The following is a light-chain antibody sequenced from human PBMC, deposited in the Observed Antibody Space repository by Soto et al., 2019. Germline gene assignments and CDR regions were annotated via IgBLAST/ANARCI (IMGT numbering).Light chain of an antibody. J-gene: IGLJ1*01. V-gene: IGLV7-46*01. CDR2: DTS. CDR1: TGAVTSGHY. Sequence: QAVVTQEASVTVSPGGTVTITCASSTGAVTSGHYPYWFQQKPGQAPRTLIYDTSNKHSWTPARFSGSLPGGKAALTLSGAQPGDETDYFCLLPYRGSQRVFEAGTKSPS. CDR3: LLPYRGSQRV.